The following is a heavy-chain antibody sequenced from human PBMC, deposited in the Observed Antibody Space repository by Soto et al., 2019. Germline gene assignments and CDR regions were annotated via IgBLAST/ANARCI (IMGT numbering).Heavy chain of an antibody. J-gene: IGHJ4*02. V-gene: IGHV3-21*01. CDR3: ARITYYYDSSGS. Sequence: AVGSLRLSCAASGFTFSSYSMNWVRQAPGKGLEWVSSISSSSYIYYADSVKGRFTISRDNAKNSLYLQMNSLRAEDTAVYYCARITYYYDSSGSWGQGTLVTVSS. CDR2: ISSSSYI. CDR1: GFTFSSYS. D-gene: IGHD3-22*01.